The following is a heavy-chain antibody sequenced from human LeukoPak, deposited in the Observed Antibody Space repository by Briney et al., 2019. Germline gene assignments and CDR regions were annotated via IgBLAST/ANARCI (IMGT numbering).Heavy chain of an antibody. J-gene: IGHJ4*02. CDR3: TRWDGTEIDY. D-gene: IGHD1-26*01. CDR1: GFTFGDYA. Sequence: GSLKLSCTASGFTFGDYAVSWFRQAPGKGLEWIGFIRSQIYGGTPEYAASVKGRFTISRNDSKSIASLHMDSLKTEDTAVYYCTRWDGTEIDYWGQGTLVTVS. V-gene: IGHV3-49*03. CDR2: IRSQIYGGTP.